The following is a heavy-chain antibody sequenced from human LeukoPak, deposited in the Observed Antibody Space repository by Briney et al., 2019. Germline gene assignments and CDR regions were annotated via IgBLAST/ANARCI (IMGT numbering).Heavy chain of an antibody. CDR2: IYYTGST. J-gene: IGHJ4*02. CDR1: GGSITNYY. Sequence: SETLSLTCTVSGGSITNYYWSWIRQPPGKGLGWIGYIYYTGSTNYNPSLKSRVTISVDTSKNQFSLKLSSVTAADTAVYYCARVQIGYSYGLFDYWGQGTLVTVSS. CDR3: ARVQIGYSYGLFDY. V-gene: IGHV4-59*01. D-gene: IGHD5-18*01.